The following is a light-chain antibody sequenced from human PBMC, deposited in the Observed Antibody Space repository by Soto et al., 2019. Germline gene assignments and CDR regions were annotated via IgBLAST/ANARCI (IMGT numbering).Light chain of an antibody. CDR1: QSISSY. Sequence: DIQMTQSPSSLSASVGDRVTITCRASQSISSYLNWYQQKPGKVPKLLIYAASTLQSGVPSRFSGSGSGTYFTLTISSLQPEDVATYYCQKYNSAPQTFGGGTKVDIK. CDR3: QKYNSAPQT. V-gene: IGKV1-27*01. J-gene: IGKJ4*01. CDR2: AAS.